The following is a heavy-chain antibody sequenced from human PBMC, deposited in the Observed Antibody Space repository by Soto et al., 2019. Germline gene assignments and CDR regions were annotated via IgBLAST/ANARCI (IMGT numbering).Heavy chain of an antibody. V-gene: IGHV1-2*02. CDR3: ARYRVVIIHFDY. CDR2: INPNSGGT. D-gene: IGHD3-3*01. CDR1: GYPFSGYY. Sequence: XSVKVSCKASGYPFSGYYMHWVRQAPGQGLEWMGWINPNSGGTNYAQKFQGRVTMTRDTSISTAYMELSRLRSDDTAVYYCARYRVVIIHFDYWGQGTLVTVSS. J-gene: IGHJ4*02.